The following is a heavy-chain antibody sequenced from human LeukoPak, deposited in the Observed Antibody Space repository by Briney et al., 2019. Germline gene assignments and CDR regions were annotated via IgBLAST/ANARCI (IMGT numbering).Heavy chain of an antibody. D-gene: IGHD6-19*01. CDR1: GYRFTNYW. J-gene: IGHJ3*02. CDR3: ATSREVAASHAFDI. Sequence: GESLQISCQGSGYRFTNYWIGWVRQMPGKGLEWMGMLYPGDSGPRFSPSFQGRVTMSVDRSINTAYLQWSSLRASDTAMYYCATSREVAASHAFDIWGQGTVVTVSS. V-gene: IGHV5-51*01. CDR2: LYPGDSGP.